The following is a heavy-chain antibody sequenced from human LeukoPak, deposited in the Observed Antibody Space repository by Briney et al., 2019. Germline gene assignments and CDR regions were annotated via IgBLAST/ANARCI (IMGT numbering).Heavy chain of an antibody. Sequence: SETLSLTCTVSGGSISSYYRSWLRQPPGKGLEWIGYIYYSGSTNYNPSLKSRVTISVDTSKNQFSLKLSSVTAADTAVYYCARHASGPSGSYPTDWGQGTLVTVSS. D-gene: IGHD1-26*01. CDR3: ARHASGPSGSYPTD. CDR1: GGSISSYY. V-gene: IGHV4-59*08. CDR2: IYYSGST. J-gene: IGHJ4*02.